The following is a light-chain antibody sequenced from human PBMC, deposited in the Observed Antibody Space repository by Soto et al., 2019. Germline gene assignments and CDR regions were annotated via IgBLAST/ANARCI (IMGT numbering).Light chain of an antibody. V-gene: IGLV2-14*01. CDR2: EVN. CDR1: SSDIDTYNY. J-gene: IGLJ1*01. Sequence: QSALTQPASVSGSPGQSITVSCTGTSSDIDTYNYVSWYQQHPGEAPKLIIYEVNNRPSGVSNRFSGSKSGNTASLTISGLQADDEADYFCCSRTSTITYVFGSGTKVTVL. CDR3: CSRTSTITYV.